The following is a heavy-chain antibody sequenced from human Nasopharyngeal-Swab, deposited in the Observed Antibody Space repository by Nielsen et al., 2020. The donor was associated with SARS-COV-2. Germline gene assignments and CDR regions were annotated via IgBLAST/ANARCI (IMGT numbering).Heavy chain of an antibody. Sequence: KVSCKGSGYSFTSYWISWVRQQPGKGLEWMGRIDPSDSYTNYSPSFQGHVTISADKSISTAYLQWSSLKASDTAMYYCAASRGPGSYYYGSGDHSMDVWGQGTTVTVSS. CDR3: AASRGPGSYYYGSGDHSMDV. V-gene: IGHV5-10-1*01. J-gene: IGHJ6*02. D-gene: IGHD3-10*01. CDR1: GYSFTSYW. CDR2: IDPSDSYT.